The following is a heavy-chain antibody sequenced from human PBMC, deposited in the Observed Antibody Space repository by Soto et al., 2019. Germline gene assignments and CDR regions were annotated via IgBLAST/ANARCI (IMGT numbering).Heavy chain of an antibody. V-gene: IGHV3-33*01. CDR1: GFTFSSYG. CDR2: IWYDGSNK. Sequence: GGSLRLSCAASGFTFSSYGMHWVRQAPGKGLEWVAVIWYDGSNKYYADSVKGRFTISRDNSRNTLYLQMNSLRAEDTAVYYCARSLYYDILTGPQAWGQGTLVTVSS. D-gene: IGHD3-9*01. J-gene: IGHJ4*02. CDR3: ARSLYYDILTGPQA.